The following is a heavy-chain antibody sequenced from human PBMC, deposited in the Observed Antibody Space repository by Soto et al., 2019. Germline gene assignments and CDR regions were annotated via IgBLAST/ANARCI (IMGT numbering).Heavy chain of an antibody. CDR1: GFTFSSYA. CDR3: AKDPDGLHLYYGSGSA. Sequence: EVQLLESGGGLVQPGGSLRLSCAASGFTFSSYAMSWVRQAPGKGLEWVSAISGSGGSTYYADSVKGRFTISRDNSKNTLYLQMSSVRAEDTAVYYCAKDPDGLHLYYGSGSAWGQGTLVTVSS. V-gene: IGHV3-23*01. J-gene: IGHJ4*02. D-gene: IGHD3-10*01. CDR2: ISGSGGST.